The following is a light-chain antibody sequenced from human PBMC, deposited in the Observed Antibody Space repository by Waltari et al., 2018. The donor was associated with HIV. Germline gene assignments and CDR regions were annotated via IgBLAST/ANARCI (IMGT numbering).Light chain of an antibody. CDR1: SSNIEVNS. V-gene: IGLV1-44*01. CDR2: TNN. Sequence: QSVLTQPPSASGTPGQRVTISCSGSSSNIEVNSVNWYQQLPGTPPKLLIYTNNRRPPRVPDRFSGSKSGTSASLAISGLQSEDEADYYCVVWDDSLNGPVFGGGTKLTVL. CDR3: VVWDDSLNGPV. J-gene: IGLJ2*01.